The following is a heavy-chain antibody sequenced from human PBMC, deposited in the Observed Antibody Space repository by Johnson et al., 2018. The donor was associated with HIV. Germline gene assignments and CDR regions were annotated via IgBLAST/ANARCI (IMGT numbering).Heavy chain of an antibody. Sequence: QVQLVESGGGVVQPGRSLRLSCAASGFTFSSYAMHWVRQAPGKGLEWVSGISGSGGSTYYADSVEGRFTISRDNSKNTLYLQMNSLRAEDTAVYYCAKDNYDDPFGAFDIWGQGTMVTVAS. CDR2: ISGSGGST. CDR3: AKDNYDDPFGAFDI. V-gene: IGHV3-NL1*01. J-gene: IGHJ3*02. D-gene: IGHD3-22*01. CDR1: GFTFSSYA.